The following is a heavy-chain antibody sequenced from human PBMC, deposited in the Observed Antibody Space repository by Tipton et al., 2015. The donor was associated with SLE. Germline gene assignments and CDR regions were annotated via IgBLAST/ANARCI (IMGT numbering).Heavy chain of an antibody. V-gene: IGHV4-31*03. Sequence: LRLSCSVSGVSINNGYYYWSWIRQHPGRGLEWIGSIFYSGITYYNPPLKSRVVISVDTSENEVSLKLTSVTGADTALYYCARGSLVLPTVAGDVDAFDIWGQGTAVIVSS. D-gene: IGHD4-23*01. J-gene: IGHJ3*02. CDR1: GVSINNGYYY. CDR3: ARGSLVLPTVAGDVDAFDI. CDR2: IFYSGIT.